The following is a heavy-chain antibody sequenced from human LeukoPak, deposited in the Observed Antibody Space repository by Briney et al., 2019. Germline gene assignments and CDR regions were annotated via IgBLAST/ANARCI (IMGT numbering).Heavy chain of an antibody. Sequence: PSETLSLTCAVYGGSFSGYYWSWIRQPPGKGLEWIGEINHSGSTNYNPSLKSRATISVDTSKNQSSLKLSSVTAADTAVYYCARDGAEYYYYYYYMDVWGKGTTVTVSS. CDR1: GGSFSGYY. V-gene: IGHV4-34*01. J-gene: IGHJ6*03. CDR2: INHSGST. CDR3: ARDGAEYYYYYYYMDV. D-gene: IGHD2/OR15-2a*01.